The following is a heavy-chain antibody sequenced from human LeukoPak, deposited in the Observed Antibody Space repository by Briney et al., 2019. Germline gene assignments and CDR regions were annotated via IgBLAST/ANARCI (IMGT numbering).Heavy chain of an antibody. V-gene: IGHV3-23*01. CDR3: ARGDCSGGSCSSMDV. Sequence: GGSLRLSCAASGFTFSNYGMTWVRQAPEKGLEWVSGISGSGDGTYYADSVKGRFTISREDAKNSFYLQMNSLRVGDTAVYYCARGDCSGGSCSSMDVWGQGTTVTVSS. CDR1: GFTFSNYG. CDR2: ISGSGDGT. D-gene: IGHD2-15*01. J-gene: IGHJ6*02.